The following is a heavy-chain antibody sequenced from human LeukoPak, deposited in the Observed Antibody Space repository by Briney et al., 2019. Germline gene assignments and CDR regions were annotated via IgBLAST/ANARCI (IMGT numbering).Heavy chain of an antibody. J-gene: IGHJ4*02. Sequence: PGGSLRLSCAASGLTFSIHWMNWVRQAPGKGLECVANINQDGSDKYYVDSVKGRFTISRDNTKNSLYLQMYSLRAEDTAVYYCVGGDYWGQGTLVTVSS. CDR3: VGGDY. CDR2: INQDGSDK. V-gene: IGHV3-7*01. CDR1: GLTFSIHW.